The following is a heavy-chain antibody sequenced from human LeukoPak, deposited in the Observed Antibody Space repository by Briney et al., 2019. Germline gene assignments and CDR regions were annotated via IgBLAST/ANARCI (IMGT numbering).Heavy chain of an antibody. D-gene: IGHD1-26*01. CDR2: INHSGST. Sequence: SETLSLTCAVYGGSFSGYYWSWIRQPPGKGLEWIGEINHSGSTNYNPSLKSRVTISVDTSKNQFSLKLSSVTAADTAVYYCARDRGAGRVGATSRGMDVWGQGTTVTVSS. CDR3: ARDRGAGRVGATSRGMDV. CDR1: GGSFSGYY. J-gene: IGHJ6*02. V-gene: IGHV4-34*01.